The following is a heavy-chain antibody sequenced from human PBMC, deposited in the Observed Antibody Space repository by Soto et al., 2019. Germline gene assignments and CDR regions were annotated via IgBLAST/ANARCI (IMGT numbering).Heavy chain of an antibody. CDR3: ASGYSGYHPPFDY. D-gene: IGHD3-22*01. CDR2: IIPILGIA. J-gene: IGHJ4*02. V-gene: IGHV1-69*02. Sequence: QVQLVQSGAEVKKPGSSVKVSCKASGGTFSSYTISWVRQAPGQGLEWMGRIIPILGIANYAQKFQGRVTITADKSTSTAYMELSSLRSEDTAVYYGASGYSGYHPPFDYWGQGTLVTVSS. CDR1: GGTFSSYT.